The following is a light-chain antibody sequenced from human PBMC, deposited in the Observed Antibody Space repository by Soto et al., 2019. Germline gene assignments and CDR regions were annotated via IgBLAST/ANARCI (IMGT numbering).Light chain of an antibody. Sequence: QTVVTQPPSVSAAPGQKVTISCSGSSSNIGNNYVSWYQQLPGTAPKLLIYENNKRPSGIPDRFSGSKSGTSATLGITGLQTGDEADYYCGTWDSSLSAEVFGTGTKVTVL. V-gene: IGLV1-51*02. CDR1: SSNIGNNY. CDR2: ENN. J-gene: IGLJ1*01. CDR3: GTWDSSLSAEV.